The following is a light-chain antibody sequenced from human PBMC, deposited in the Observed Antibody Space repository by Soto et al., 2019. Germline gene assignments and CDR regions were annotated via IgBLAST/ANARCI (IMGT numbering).Light chain of an antibody. Sequence: QSALTQPRSVSGSPGQSVTISCTGTSSDVGGYNYVSWYQQHPGKVPKLIIYEVSNRPSGVSNRFSGSKSGNTASLTISGLQAEDEADYYCTSYTSSITYVFGTGTKVTVL. V-gene: IGLV2-14*03. CDR3: TSYTSSITYV. CDR2: EVS. J-gene: IGLJ1*01. CDR1: SSDVGGYNY.